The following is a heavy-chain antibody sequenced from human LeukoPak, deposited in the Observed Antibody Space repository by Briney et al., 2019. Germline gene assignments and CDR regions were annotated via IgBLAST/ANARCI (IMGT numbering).Heavy chain of an antibody. V-gene: IGHV3-23*01. CDR2: ISGSGGST. J-gene: IGHJ5*02. D-gene: IGHD3-10*01. CDR1: GFTFSSYA. CDR3: ARDYYGSGNNFDP. Sequence: PGGSLRLSCAASGFTFSSYAMSWVRQAPGKGLEWVSAISGSGGSTYYADSVKGRFTISRDNAKNSLYLQMNSLRAEDTAVYYCARDYYGSGNNFDPWGQGTLVTVSS.